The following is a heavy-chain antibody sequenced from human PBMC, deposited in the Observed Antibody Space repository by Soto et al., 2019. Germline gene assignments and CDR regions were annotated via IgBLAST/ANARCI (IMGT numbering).Heavy chain of an antibody. CDR3: ARGHRVTYDMLTGYYPVVEY. CDR2: INPNGGST. V-gene: IGHV1-46*01. D-gene: IGHD3-9*01. Sequence: QVQLVQSGAEVKKPGASVKVFCKASGYTFTNYYVHWVRQAPGQGLEWVGMINPNGGSTSNAQNCQGIVSVTSDTSTTTVYMELRTLRSEDTAVYYCARGHRVTYDMLTGYYPVVEYWGQGTVVTVSS. CDR1: GYTFTNYY. J-gene: IGHJ4*02.